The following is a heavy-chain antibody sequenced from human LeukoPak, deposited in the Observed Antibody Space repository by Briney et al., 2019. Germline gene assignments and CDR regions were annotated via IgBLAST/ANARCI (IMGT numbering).Heavy chain of an antibody. J-gene: IGHJ4*02. V-gene: IGHV5-51*01. D-gene: IGHD2-21*02. Sequence: GESLKISCKGSGYSFTNHWIGWVRQMPGEGLEWMGIIYPGDSDTRYSPSFQGQVTISADRSISTAYLQWSSLKASDTAMYYCARRNCGGDCYRPPYFDYWGQGTLVTVSS. CDR1: GYSFTNHW. CDR3: ARRNCGGDCYRPPYFDY. CDR2: IYPGDSDT.